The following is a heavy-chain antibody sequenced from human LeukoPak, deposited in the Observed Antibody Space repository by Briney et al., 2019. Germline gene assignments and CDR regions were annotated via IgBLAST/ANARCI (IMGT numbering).Heavy chain of an antibody. V-gene: IGHV3-66*01. CDR1: GFIVSSNY. Sequence: GGSLRLSCAASGFIVSSNYMNWVRQAPGKGLEWVSVIYSGGSTYYADSVKGRFTISRDNAKNPLYLQMNSLRAEDTAVYYCARILGATNYWGQGTLVTVSS. CDR2: IYSGGST. CDR3: ARILGATNY. D-gene: IGHD1-26*01. J-gene: IGHJ4*02.